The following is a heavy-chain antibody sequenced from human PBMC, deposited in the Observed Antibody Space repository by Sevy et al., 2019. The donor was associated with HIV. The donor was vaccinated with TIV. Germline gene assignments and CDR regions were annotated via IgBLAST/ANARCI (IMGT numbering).Heavy chain of an antibody. J-gene: IGHJ3*02. CDR3: ERVGDLDGGWGRGEAFDI. V-gene: IGHV3-7*01. CDR2: MKQHGSEK. D-gene: IGHD3-16*01. CDR1: GFAFSNYW. Sequence: GGSLRLSCAASGFAFSNYWMSWVRQAPGKGLEWVANMKQHGSEKWYVDSVKGRFTISRDNAKNSLYLQMNSLRDEDTAVCVWERVGDLDGGWGRGEAFDIWGQGTMVTVSS.